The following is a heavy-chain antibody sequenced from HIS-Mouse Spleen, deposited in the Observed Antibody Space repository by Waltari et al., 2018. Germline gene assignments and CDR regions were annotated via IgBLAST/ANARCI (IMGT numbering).Heavy chain of an antibody. CDR2: IYYSGST. Sequence: QLQLQESGPGLAEPSEALSLTCTVSGGTISSISYYWGWIRQPPGKGLEWIGSIYYSGSTYYNPSIKSRVTISVDTSKNQFSLKLSSVTAADTAVYYCARGGAHSSSWYAMGYWGQGTLVTVSS. CDR3: ARGGAHSSSWYAMGY. D-gene: IGHD6-13*01. CDR1: GGTISSISYY. J-gene: IGHJ4*02. V-gene: IGHV4-39*07.